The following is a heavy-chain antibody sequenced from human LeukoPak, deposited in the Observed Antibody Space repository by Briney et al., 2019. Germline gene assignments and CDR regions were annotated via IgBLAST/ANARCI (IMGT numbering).Heavy chain of an antibody. D-gene: IGHD1-1*01. CDR3: ARSGNYDC. V-gene: IGHV3-23*01. CDR2: IRSSGEIT. J-gene: IGHJ4*02. Sequence: GGSLRLSCAASGITFSSYAMSWVRQAPGKGLEWVSGIRSSGEITSYADSVKGRFTISRDNSKNTLFLQMNSLRDEDTAVYYCARSGNYDCWGQGTLVTVSS. CDR1: GITFSSYA.